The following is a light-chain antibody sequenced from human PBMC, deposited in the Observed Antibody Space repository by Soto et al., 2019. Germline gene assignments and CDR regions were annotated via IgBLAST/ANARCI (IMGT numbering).Light chain of an antibody. V-gene: IGKV3-20*01. Sequence: EIVLTQSPATLSLSPGERATLSCRASQSVSSYLAWYQHKPGQAPRLLIYDASTRATGIPDRFSGSGSGTDFTLTISRLEPEDFAVYYCQQYGTSPWTFGQGTKVEI. CDR1: QSVSSY. CDR2: DAS. J-gene: IGKJ1*01. CDR3: QQYGTSPWT.